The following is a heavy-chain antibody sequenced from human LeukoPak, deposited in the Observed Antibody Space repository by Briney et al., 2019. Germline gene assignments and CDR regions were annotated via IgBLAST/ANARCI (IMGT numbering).Heavy chain of an antibody. CDR3: AGSGFNYGDHAFDI. D-gene: IGHD4-17*01. V-gene: IGHV3-23*01. CDR1: GFTFSSYA. Sequence: PGGSLRLSCAASGFTFSSYAMSWVRQAPGKGLEWVSAISGSGGSTYYADSVKGRFTISRDNSKNTLCLQMNSLRAEDTAVYYCAGSGFNYGDHAFDIWGQGTMVTVSS. J-gene: IGHJ3*02. CDR2: ISGSGGST.